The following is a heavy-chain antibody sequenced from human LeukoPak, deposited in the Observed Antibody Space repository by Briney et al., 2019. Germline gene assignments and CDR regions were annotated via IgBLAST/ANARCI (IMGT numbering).Heavy chain of an antibody. J-gene: IGHJ4*02. CDR3: ARDSCSGGSCYIGY. Sequence: ASVKVSCKASGGTFSSYAISWVRQAPGQGLEWMGRIIPILGIANYAQKFQGRVTITADKCTSTAYMELSSLRSEDTAVYYCARDSCSGGSCYIGYWGQGTLVTVSS. D-gene: IGHD2-15*01. V-gene: IGHV1-69*04. CDR1: GGTFSSYA. CDR2: IIPILGIA.